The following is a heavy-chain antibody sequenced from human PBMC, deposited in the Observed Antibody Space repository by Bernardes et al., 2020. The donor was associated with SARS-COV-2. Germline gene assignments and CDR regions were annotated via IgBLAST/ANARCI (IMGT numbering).Heavy chain of an antibody. D-gene: IGHD5-12*01. CDR1: GFTFSSYA. J-gene: IGHJ4*02. V-gene: IGHV3-30-3*01. Sequence: GSLRLSCAASGFTFSSYAMHWVRQAPGKGLEWVAVISYDGSNKYYADSVKGRFTISRDNSKNTLYLQMNSLRAEDTAVYYCASLEMATIIVTGYWGQGTLVTVSS. CDR3: ASLEMATIIVTGY. CDR2: ISYDGSNK.